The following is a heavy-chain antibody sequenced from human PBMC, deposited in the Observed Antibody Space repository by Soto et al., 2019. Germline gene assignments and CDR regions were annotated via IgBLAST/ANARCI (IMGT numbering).Heavy chain of an antibody. CDR3: ARDTLGGAYDFLH. Sequence: EVQLVESGGGFVQPGGSLRLSCAASGFTVSNLYMTWVRQAPGKGLQWVAVISSGGSTYYADSVKGRFTISRDNSKNTLYLEMNSLRAEDTAVYYCARDTLGGAYDFLHGGQGTLVTVSS. CDR1: GFTVSNLY. J-gene: IGHJ4*02. V-gene: IGHV3-66*01. D-gene: IGHD3-3*01. CDR2: ISSGGST.